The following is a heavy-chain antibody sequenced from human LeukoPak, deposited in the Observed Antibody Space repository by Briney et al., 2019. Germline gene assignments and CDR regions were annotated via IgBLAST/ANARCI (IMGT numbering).Heavy chain of an antibody. Sequence: GASVKVSCKSSGYTFSSYGISWVRQAPGQGLEWVGWISAYNGNTNYAQRLQGRVTMTTDTSTSTDYMELRSLRSDDTAVYYCARANYDSSGYNRSFDYWGQGTLVTVSS. CDR2: ISAYNGNT. J-gene: IGHJ4*02. V-gene: IGHV1-18*01. CDR1: GYTFSSYG. CDR3: ARANYDSSGYNRSFDY. D-gene: IGHD3-22*01.